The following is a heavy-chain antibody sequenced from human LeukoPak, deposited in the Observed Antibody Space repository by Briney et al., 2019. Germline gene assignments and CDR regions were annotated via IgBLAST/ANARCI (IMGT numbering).Heavy chain of an antibody. Sequence: GASVKVSCKASGYIFTNHYVHWVRQAPGQGLEWMGLINPSGSSTLYTEKFRGRIIMTRDMSTATDYMELSSLRSEDTAVYYCARLNLGELSSGFDYWGQGTLVTVSS. D-gene: IGHD3-16*02. J-gene: IGHJ4*02. CDR2: INPSGSST. CDR3: ARLNLGELSSGFDY. CDR1: GYIFTNHY. V-gene: IGHV1-46*01.